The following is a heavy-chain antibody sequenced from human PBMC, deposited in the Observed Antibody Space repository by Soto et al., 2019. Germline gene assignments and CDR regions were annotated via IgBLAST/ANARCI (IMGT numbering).Heavy chain of an antibody. CDR3: AREAPLIDGGSDMDV. CDR1: GFTFSNYG. CDR2: ISYDGRDK. V-gene: IGHV3-30*03. J-gene: IGHJ6*02. D-gene: IGHD3-16*01. Sequence: QVQLVESGGGVVQPGRSLRLSCAASGFTFSNYGMHWVRQAPGKGLEWVTFISYDGRDKFYADSVKGRFTISRDNSYYTLFLEMNRLGSEDTAVYYCAREAPLIDGGSDMDVWGQGATVTVSS.